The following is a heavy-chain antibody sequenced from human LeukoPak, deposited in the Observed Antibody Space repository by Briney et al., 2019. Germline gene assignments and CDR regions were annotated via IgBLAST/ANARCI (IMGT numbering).Heavy chain of an antibody. J-gene: IGHJ4*02. V-gene: IGHV3-7*01. CDR2: IKQDGSEI. CDR3: ASGSGFLFGH. D-gene: IGHD6-19*01. Sequence: PGGSLRLSCAVSGFTFSSLWMTWVRQAPGKGLEWVANIKQDGSEIYYVDSVKGRFTISRDNAKNSLYLQMNSLRAEDTAVYYCASGSGFLFGHWGQGTLVTVSS. CDR1: GFTFSSLW.